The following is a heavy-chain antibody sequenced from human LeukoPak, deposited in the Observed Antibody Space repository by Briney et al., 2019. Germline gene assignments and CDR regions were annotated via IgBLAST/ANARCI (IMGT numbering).Heavy chain of an antibody. J-gene: IGHJ4*02. CDR3: ARGPAGTGNHFDY. CDR2: IYHSGST. D-gene: IGHD6-13*01. CDR1: GGSISSSNW. Sequence: PSGTLSLTCAASGGSISSSNWWSWVRQPPGKGLEWIGEIYHSGSTNYNPSLKSRVTISVDKSKNQFSLKVSSVTAADTAMYYCARGPAGTGNHFDYWGQGTLVTVSS. V-gene: IGHV4-4*02.